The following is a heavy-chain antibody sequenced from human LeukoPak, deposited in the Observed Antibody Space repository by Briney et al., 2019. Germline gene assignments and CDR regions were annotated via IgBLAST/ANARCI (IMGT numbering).Heavy chain of an antibody. Sequence: PGGSLRLSCAASGFTFSSYDMHWVRQATGKGLEWVSAIGTAGDTYYPGSVKGRFTISRENAKNSLYLQMNSLRAGDTAVYYCARAGPYSSSSYFDYWGQGTLVTVSS. CDR2: IGTAGDT. D-gene: IGHD6-13*01. J-gene: IGHJ4*02. CDR1: GFTFSSYD. CDR3: ARAGPYSSSSYFDY. V-gene: IGHV3-13*01.